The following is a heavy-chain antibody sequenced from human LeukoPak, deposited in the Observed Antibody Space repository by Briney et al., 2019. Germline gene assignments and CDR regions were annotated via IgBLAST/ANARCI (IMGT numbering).Heavy chain of an antibody. D-gene: IGHD2-21*01. CDR1: GFTFSNYW. J-gene: IGHJ4*02. CDR2: ISTSSSYI. V-gene: IGHV3-21*01. CDR3: ARGHIVVMADDDVFDY. Sequence: GGSLRLSCAASGFTFSNYWMHWARQAPGKGLEWVSSISTSSSYIYYADSVKGRFTISRDNAKKSLYLEMNSLRAEDTAVYYCARGHIVVMADDDVFDYWGQGTLVTVSS.